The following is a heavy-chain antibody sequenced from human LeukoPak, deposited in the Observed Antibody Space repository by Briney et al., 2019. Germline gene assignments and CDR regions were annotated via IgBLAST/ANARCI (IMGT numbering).Heavy chain of an antibody. D-gene: IGHD3-22*01. CDR1: GGSISSSSYY. V-gene: IGHV4-39*01. J-gene: IGHJ1*01. Sequence: SETLSLTCTISGGSISSSSYYWDWIRQYPGKGLEWLGTIYYSGSTYYNASLKSRLFISVDTSNNQSSLRLSFVTAADTAVYYCARRRYYDATGYLDWGQGTLITASS. CDR2: IYYSGST. CDR3: ARRRYYDATGYLD.